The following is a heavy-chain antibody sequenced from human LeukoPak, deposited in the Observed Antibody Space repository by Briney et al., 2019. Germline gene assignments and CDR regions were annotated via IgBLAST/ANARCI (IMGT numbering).Heavy chain of an antibody. V-gene: IGHV4-30-2*01. D-gene: IGHD2-15*01. CDR1: GGSISSGGYS. CDR2: IYHSGST. J-gene: IGHJ5*02. CDR3: ARGGGAYCSGGSCYWFDP. Sequence: TSETLSLTCAVSGGSISSGGYSWSWIRQPPGKGLEWIGYIYHSGSTYYNPSLKSRVTVSVDRSKNQFSLKLSSVTAADTAVYYCARGGGAYCSGGSCYWFDPWGQGTLVTVSS.